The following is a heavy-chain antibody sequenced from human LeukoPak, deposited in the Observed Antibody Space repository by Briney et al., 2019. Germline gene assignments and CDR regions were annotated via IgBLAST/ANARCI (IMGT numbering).Heavy chain of an antibody. D-gene: IGHD3-22*01. CDR3: ARRRYDASGYYPSRGRYFDY. Sequence: SETLSLTCAVYGGSFSGYYRSWVRQPPEKGLEWIGEINHSGSTNYNPSLKSRVTISVDTSKNQFSLELTSVTAADTAVYYCARRRYDASGYYPSRGRYFDYWGQGTLVTVSS. CDR2: INHSGST. V-gene: IGHV4-34*01. CDR1: GGSFSGYY. J-gene: IGHJ4*02.